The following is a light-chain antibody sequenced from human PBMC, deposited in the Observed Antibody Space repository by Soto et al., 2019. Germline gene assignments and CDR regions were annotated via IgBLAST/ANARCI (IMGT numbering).Light chain of an antibody. CDR3: TSCTSTSTYV. Sequence: QSALTQPASVSGPPGQSITISCTGTSSDVGAYNYVSWYQHHPGKAPRLVIYDVTNRPSGISDRFSGSKSGNTASLTISGLLAEDEADYYCTSCTSTSTYVFGTGTKLTVL. CDR2: DVT. CDR1: SSDVGAYNY. J-gene: IGLJ1*01. V-gene: IGLV2-14*01.